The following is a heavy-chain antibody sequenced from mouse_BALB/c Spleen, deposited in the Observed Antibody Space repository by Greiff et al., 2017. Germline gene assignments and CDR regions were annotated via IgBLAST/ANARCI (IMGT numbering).Heavy chain of an antibody. CDR2: IRSKSNNYAT. D-gene: IGHD3-3*01. CDR3: VRDGGTYAMDY. Sequence: LVESGGGLVQPKGSLKLSCAASGFPFNTYAMHWVCQAPGKGLEWVARIRSKSNNYATYYADSVKDRFTISRDDSQSMLYLQMNNLKTEDTAMYYCVRDGGTYAMDYWGQGTSVTVSS. J-gene: IGHJ4*01. V-gene: IGHV10-3*03. CDR1: GFPFNTYA.